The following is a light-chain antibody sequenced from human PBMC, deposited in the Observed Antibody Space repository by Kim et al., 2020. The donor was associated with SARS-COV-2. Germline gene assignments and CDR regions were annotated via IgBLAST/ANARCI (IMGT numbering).Light chain of an antibody. CDR3: TSYTSRSTLVV. J-gene: IGLJ2*01. CDR2: DVS. V-gene: IGLV2-14*03. Sequence: QSALTQPASVSGSPGQSITISCTGTSSDVGGYKYVSWYQQHPGKATKLVIYDVSNRPSGVSSRFSASKSGNTASLTISGLQAEDEADYYCTSYTSRSTLVVFGGGTQLTVL. CDR1: SSDVGGYKY.